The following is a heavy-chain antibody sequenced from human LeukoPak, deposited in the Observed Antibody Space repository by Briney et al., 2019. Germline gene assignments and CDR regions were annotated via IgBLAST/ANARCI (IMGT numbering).Heavy chain of an antibody. V-gene: IGHV3-21*01. D-gene: IGHD1-26*01. CDR3: ARVSGSHYRGYFDY. CDR1: GFTFSSYS. Sequence: PGGSLRLSCAASGFTFSSYSMNWVRQAPGKGLEWVSSISSSSSYIYYADSVKGRFTISRDNAKNSLYLQMNSLRAEDTAVYYCARVSGSHYRGYFDYWGQGTLVTVSS. J-gene: IGHJ4*02. CDR2: ISSSSSYI.